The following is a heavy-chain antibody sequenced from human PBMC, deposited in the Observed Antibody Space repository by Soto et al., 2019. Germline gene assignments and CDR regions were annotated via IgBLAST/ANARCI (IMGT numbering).Heavy chain of an antibody. CDR2: IYYSGST. CDR3: ARVPGDRIYYGMDV. CDR1: GGSISSGGYY. D-gene: IGHD3-10*01. J-gene: IGHJ6*02. V-gene: IGHV4-31*03. Sequence: SETLSLTCTVSGGSISSGGYYWSWIRQHPGKGLEWIGYIYYSGSTYYNPSLKSRVTISVDTSKNQFSLKLSSVTAADTAVYYCARVPGDRIYYGMDVWGQGTTVTVSS.